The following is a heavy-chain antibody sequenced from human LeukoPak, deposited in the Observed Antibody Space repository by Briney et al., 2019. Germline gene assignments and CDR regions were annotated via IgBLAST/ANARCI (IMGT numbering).Heavy chain of an antibody. CDR1: GYTFTSYG. Sequence: APVKVSCKASGYTFTSYGISWVRQAPGQGLEWMGWISAYNGNTNYAQKLQGRVTMTTDTSTSTAYMELRSLRSDDTAVYYCARINYYDSSGPFDYWGQGTLVTVSS. CDR2: ISAYNGNT. CDR3: ARINYYDSSGPFDY. J-gene: IGHJ4*02. V-gene: IGHV1-18*01. D-gene: IGHD3-22*01.